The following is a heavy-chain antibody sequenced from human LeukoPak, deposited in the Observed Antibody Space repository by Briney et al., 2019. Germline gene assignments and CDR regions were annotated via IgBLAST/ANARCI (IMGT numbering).Heavy chain of an antibody. CDR1: GFAFSSHA. Sequence: GGSLRLSCAASGFAFSSHALHWVRQAPGKGLEWVAVISSDGSYKYYADSVKGRFTISRDNSKNTLYLQMNSLIPEDTAVYYCARQYISGQWYFDYWGQGTLVTVSS. CDR2: ISSDGSYK. CDR3: ARQYISGQWYFDY. V-gene: IGHV3-30*04. D-gene: IGHD5-18*01. J-gene: IGHJ4*02.